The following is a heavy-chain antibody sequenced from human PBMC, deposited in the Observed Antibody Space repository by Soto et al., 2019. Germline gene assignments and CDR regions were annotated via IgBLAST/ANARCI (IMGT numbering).Heavy chain of an antibody. Sequence: QVQLQESGPGLVKPSETLSLTCTVSGGSISSYYWSWIRQPPGKGLEWIGYIYYSGSTNYNPSLKSRFTISVDTSKNQFSLKLSSVTAADTAVYYCARGVWAARPYTNWFDPWGQGTLVTVSS. D-gene: IGHD6-6*01. CDR1: GGSISSYY. J-gene: IGHJ5*02. V-gene: IGHV4-59*01. CDR3: ARGVWAARPYTNWFDP. CDR2: IYYSGST.